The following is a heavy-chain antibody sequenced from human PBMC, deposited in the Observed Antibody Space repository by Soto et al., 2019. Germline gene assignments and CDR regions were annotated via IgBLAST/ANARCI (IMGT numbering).Heavy chain of an antibody. D-gene: IGHD3-9*01. CDR3: ARDARAYYDLLTDSLELEY. J-gene: IGHJ4*02. CDR2: FDPENGEA. Sequence: ASVKVSCKVSGYTLTELSMHWVRQAPGKGLEWMGGFDPENGEAIYAQKFQGRVTMTADTSTSTAYMELRSLRSDDTAVYYCARDARAYYDLLTDSLELEYWGQGALVTVSS. V-gene: IGHV1-24*01. CDR1: GYTLTELS.